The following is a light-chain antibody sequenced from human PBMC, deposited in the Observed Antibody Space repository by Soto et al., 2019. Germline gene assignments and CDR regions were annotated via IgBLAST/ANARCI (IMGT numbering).Light chain of an antibody. CDR1: QSVSASF. J-gene: IGKJ4*01. Sequence: EIVLTQSPDTLSLSPGERATLSCRASQSVSASFLAWYQQKPGQAPRLLIYHASSRAIGIPDRFSGSGSGTDFTLNISRLEPEDFAVYYCQQYGSSVGLTFGGGTEVEIK. V-gene: IGKV3-20*01. CDR2: HAS. CDR3: QQYGSSVGLT.